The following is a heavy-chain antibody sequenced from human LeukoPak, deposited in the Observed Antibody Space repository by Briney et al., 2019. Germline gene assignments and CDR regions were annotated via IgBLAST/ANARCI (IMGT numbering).Heavy chain of an antibody. Sequence: GGSLRLSCAASGFTFSSYSMNWVRQAPGKGLEWVSYISSSSSTIYYADSVKGRFTISRDNAQNSVSLQMDSLRVEDTAVYYCARVYDYDFWSGYYGRNYYYMDVWGKGTTVTVSS. J-gene: IGHJ6*03. V-gene: IGHV3-48*04. D-gene: IGHD3-3*01. CDR2: ISSSSSTI. CDR3: ARVYDYDFWSGYYGRNYYYMDV. CDR1: GFTFSSYS.